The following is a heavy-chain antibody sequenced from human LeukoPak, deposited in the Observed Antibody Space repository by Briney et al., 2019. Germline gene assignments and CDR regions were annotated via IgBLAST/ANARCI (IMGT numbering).Heavy chain of an antibody. V-gene: IGHV4-38-2*02. J-gene: IGHJ3*01. D-gene: IGHD3-22*01. CDR1: GYSISSGYY. CDR2: IYHSGRT. CDR3: ATLYYYDSSGYFLGDAFDV. Sequence: SETLSLTCTVSGYSISSGYYWGWIRQPPGKGLEWIGSIYHSGRTYYNPSLKGRVSISVDRSKNLFSLRLNSVTAADTAVYYCATLYYYDSSGYFLGDAFDVWGQGTMVTVSS.